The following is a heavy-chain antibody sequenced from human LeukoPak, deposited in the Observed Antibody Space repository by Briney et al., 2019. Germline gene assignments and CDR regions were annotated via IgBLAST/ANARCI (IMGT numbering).Heavy chain of an antibody. J-gene: IGHJ4*02. D-gene: IGHD4-11*01. V-gene: IGHV4-39*01. CDR2: LYYSGST. CDR3: ARRLQQDYSIG. Sequence: PSETLSLTCTVSGGSISSSSYYWGWIRQPPGKGLEWIGSLYYSGSTYYNPSLKSRVTISVDTSKNQFSLKLSSVTAADTAVCYCARRLQQDYSIGWGQGTLVTVSS. CDR1: GGSISSSSYY.